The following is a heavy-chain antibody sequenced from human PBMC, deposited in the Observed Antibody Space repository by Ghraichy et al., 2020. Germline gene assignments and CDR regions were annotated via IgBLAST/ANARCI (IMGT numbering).Heavy chain of an antibody. D-gene: IGHD2-15*01. Sequence: GGSLRLSCAASGFTFSSYSMNWVRQAPGKGLEWVSYISSSSSTIYYADSVKGRFTISRDNAKNSLYLQMNSLRDEDTAVYYCARDAIPRGYCSGGSCFAFDIWGQGTMVTVSS. V-gene: IGHV3-48*02. CDR2: ISSSSSTI. J-gene: IGHJ3*02. CDR1: GFTFSSYS. CDR3: ARDAIPRGYCSGGSCFAFDI.